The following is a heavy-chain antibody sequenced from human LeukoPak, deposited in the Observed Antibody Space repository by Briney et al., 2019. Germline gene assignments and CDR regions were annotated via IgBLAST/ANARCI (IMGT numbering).Heavy chain of an antibody. Sequence: GGSLGLSCAFSGFTFTNYAMSWVRQAPGKGLEWVSGISATGGSTYYAESVRGRFTISRDNSKNTLDLQMSSLRAEDTAIFYCANGVGARPLKVWGQGTLVTVSS. CDR2: ISATGGST. V-gene: IGHV3-23*01. J-gene: IGHJ4*02. D-gene: IGHD1-26*01. CDR1: GFTFTNYA. CDR3: ANGVGARPLKV.